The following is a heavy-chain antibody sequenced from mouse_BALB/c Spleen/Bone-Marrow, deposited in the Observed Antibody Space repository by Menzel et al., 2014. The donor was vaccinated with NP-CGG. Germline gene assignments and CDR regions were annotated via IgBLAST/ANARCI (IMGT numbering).Heavy chain of an antibody. CDR2: INPTNGGT. CDR3: TRSNYGYWYFDV. D-gene: IGHD1-1*01. J-gene: IGHJ1*01. Sequence: GAELVKPWASVKLSCKASGYTFTRYYMYWVKQRPGQGLEWIGEINPTNGGTNFNEKFKSKATLTVDKSSSTAYMQLSSLTSEDSAVYYCTRSNYGYWYFDVWGAGTTVTVSS. CDR1: GYTFTRYY. V-gene: IGHV1S81*02.